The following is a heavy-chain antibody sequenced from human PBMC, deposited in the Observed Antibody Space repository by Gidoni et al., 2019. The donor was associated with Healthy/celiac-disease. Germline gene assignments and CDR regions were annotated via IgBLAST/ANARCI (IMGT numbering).Heavy chain of an antibody. J-gene: IGHJ4*02. CDR1: GFTFSSYE. CDR3: ARDLGDCGGMGY. D-gene: IGHD2-21*02. Sequence: EVQLVESGGGLVQPGGSLRLSCAASGFTFSSYEMNWVRQAPGQGLEWVSYISSSGSTIYYADSVKGRFTISRDNDKNSLYLQMNSLRAEDTAVYYCARDLGDCGGMGYWGQGTLVTVSS. V-gene: IGHV3-48*03. CDR2: ISSSGSTI.